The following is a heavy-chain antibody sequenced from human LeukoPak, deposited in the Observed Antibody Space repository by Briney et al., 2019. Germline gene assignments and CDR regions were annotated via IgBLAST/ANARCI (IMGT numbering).Heavy chain of an antibody. J-gene: IGHJ4*02. CDR1: GGTFSSHA. D-gene: IGHD6-19*01. V-gene: IGHV1-69*05. Sequence: ASVKVSCKASGGTFSSHAISWVRQAPGQGLEWMGGIIPIFGTANYAQKFQGRVTITTDESTSTAYMELSSLRSEDTAVYYCARAAKQWPVPGSRIFDYWGQGTLVTVSS. CDR2: IIPIFGTA. CDR3: ARAAKQWPVPGSRIFDY.